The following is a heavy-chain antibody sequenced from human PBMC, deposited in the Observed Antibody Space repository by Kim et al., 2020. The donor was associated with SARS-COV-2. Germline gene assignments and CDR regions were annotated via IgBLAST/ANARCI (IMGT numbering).Heavy chain of an antibody. CDR1: GGSISSGGYY. Sequence: SETLSLTCTVSGGSISSGGYYWSWIRQHPGKGLEWIGYIYYSGSTYYNPSLKSRVTISVDTSKNQFSLKLSSVTAADTAVYYCARDSSDVPVDYGDSGAVGKYNWFDPWGQGSLVTVSS. CDR3: ARDSSDVPVDYGDSGAVGKYNWFDP. J-gene: IGHJ5*02. D-gene: IGHD4-17*01. V-gene: IGHV4-31*03. CDR2: IYYSGST.